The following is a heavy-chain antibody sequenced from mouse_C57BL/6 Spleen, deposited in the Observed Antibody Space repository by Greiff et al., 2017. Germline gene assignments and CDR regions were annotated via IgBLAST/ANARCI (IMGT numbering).Heavy chain of an antibody. CDR3: ARGVGFFDY. J-gene: IGHJ2*01. CDR2: ISSGSSTI. CDR1: GFTFSDYG. Sequence: EVKLMESGGGLVKPGGSLKLYCAASGFTFSDYGMHWVRQAPEKGLEWVAYISSGSSTIYYADTVKGRFTISRDNAKNTLFLQMTSLRSEDTAMYYCARGVGFFDYWGQGTTLTVSS. D-gene: IGHD1-3*01. V-gene: IGHV5-17*01.